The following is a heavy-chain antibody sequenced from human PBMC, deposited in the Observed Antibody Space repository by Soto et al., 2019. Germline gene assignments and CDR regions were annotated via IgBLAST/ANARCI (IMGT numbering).Heavy chain of an antibody. D-gene: IGHD2-2*01. CDR3: ARDILGYCSSTSGHQITVDY. CDR2: IIPIFGTA. Sequence: QVQLVQSGAEVKKPGTSVKVSCKASGGTFSSYAISWVRQAPGQGLEWMGGIIPIFGTANYAQKFQGRVTITADESTITAYMELSSLRSEDTAVYYCARDILGYCSSTSGHQITVDYWGQGTLVTVSS. CDR1: GGTFSSYA. J-gene: IGHJ4*02. V-gene: IGHV1-69*01.